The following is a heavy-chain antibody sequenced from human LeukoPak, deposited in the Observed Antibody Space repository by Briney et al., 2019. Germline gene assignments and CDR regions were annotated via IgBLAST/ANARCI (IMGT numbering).Heavy chain of an antibody. D-gene: IGHD4-17*01. V-gene: IGHV4-4*07. CDR2: IYTSENT. CDR1: GGSISSYK. Sequence: SETLSLTCTVSGGSISSYKWSWIRQPAGKGLEWIGRIYTSENTNYNPSLKSRVTMSVNTSRNQFSLKVTSVTAADTAVYYCASGENAFNIRGQGTMVTVSS. J-gene: IGHJ3*02. CDR3: ASGENAFNI.